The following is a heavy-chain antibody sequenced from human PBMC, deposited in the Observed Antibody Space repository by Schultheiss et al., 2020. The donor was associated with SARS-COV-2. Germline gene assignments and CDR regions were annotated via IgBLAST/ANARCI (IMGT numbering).Heavy chain of an antibody. J-gene: IGHJ5*02. CDR2: IYYSGST. CDR1: GGSISSGGYY. CDR3: ARGRFNWFDP. Sequence: SETLSLTCTVSGGSISSGGYYWSWIRQHPGKGLEWIGYIYYSGSTYYNPSLKSLVTISVDTSKNQFSLKLSSVNAADTAVYYCARGRFNWFDPWGQGTLVTVSS. V-gene: IGHV4-31*01.